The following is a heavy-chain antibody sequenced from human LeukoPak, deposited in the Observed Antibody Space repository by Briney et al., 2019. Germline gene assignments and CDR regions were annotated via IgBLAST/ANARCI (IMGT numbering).Heavy chain of an antibody. CDR1: GYSFTNYW. CDR3: ARHGVTMVRGVPYYHYGMDV. D-gene: IGHD3-10*01. V-gene: IGHV5-51*01. CDR2: INPGDSNT. J-gene: IGHJ6*02. Sequence: GESLKISCQGSGYSFTNYWIGWVRQMPGKGLEWMGIINPGDSNTRYSPSFQGQVTISADKSISTAYLQWSSLKASDTAMYYCARHGVTMVRGVPYYHYGMDVWGQGTTVTVSS.